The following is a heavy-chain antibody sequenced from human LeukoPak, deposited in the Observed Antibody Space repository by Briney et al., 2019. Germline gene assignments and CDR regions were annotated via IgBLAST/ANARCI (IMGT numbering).Heavy chain of an antibody. V-gene: IGHV1-18*01. Sequence: ASVKVSCKASGYTFTSYGISWVRQAPGQGLEWKGWISAYSGDTNYAQKLQGRVTMTEDTSTDTAYMELSSLRSEDTAVYYCATDFTYYYDSSGYPGSGFRYWGQGTLVTVSS. D-gene: IGHD3-22*01. CDR1: GYTFTSYG. J-gene: IGHJ4*02. CDR2: ISAYSGDT. CDR3: ATDFTYYYDSSGYPGSGFRY.